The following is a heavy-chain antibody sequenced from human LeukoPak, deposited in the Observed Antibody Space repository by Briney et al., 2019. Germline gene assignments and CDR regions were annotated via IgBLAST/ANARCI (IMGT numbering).Heavy chain of an antibody. D-gene: IGHD3-10*01. CDR3: ARVITMVRGVIRYGMDV. V-gene: IGHV4-34*01. CDR1: GGSFSGYY. J-gene: IGHJ6*04. CDR2: INHSGST. Sequence: SETLSLTCAVYGGSFSGYYWSWIRQPPGKGLEWIGEINHSGSTNYNPSLKSRVTVSVDTSKNQFSLKLSSVTAADTAVYYCARVITMVRGVIRYGMDVWGKGTTVTVSS.